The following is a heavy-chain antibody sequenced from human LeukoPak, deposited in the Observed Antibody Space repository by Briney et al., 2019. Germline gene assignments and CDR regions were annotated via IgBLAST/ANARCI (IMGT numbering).Heavy chain of an antibody. V-gene: IGHV3-48*03. Sequence: PGGSLRLSCVASGFTFCNYDMNWVRQAPGKGLEWVSYISSSGSALYYADSVKGRFTISRDNARNSLYLQMNGLRVEDTAVYYCARSFDYWGQGTRVTVSS. J-gene: IGHJ4*01. CDR2: ISSSGSAL. CDR3: ARSFDY. CDR1: GFTFCNYD.